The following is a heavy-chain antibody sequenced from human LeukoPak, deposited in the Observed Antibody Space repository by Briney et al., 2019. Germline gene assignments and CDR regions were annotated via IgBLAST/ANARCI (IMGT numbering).Heavy chain of an antibody. CDR3: ARVRRYYYGMDV. V-gene: IGHV1-2*04. CDR2: INPNSGGT. D-gene: IGHD4-17*01. CDR1: GYTFTGYY. Sequence: ASVKVSCKAAGYTFTGYYMHWVRQAPGQGLEWMGWINPNSGGTNYAQKFQGWVTMTRDTSISTAYMELSRLRSDDTAVYYCARVRRYYYGMDVWGQGTTVTVSS. J-gene: IGHJ6*02.